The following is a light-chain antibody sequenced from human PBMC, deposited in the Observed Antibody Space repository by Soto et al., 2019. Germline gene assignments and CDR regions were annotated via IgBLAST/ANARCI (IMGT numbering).Light chain of an antibody. CDR2: GAS. Sequence: DIQMTQSPSSLSASIGDRVTITCRASQSITIYLNWYQQKPGEAPNLLIFGASTLQSGVPSRFSGSGSGTDFTLTISSLQPEDFATYYCQQSSEATWTFGQGTKVDIK. V-gene: IGKV1-39*01. J-gene: IGKJ1*01. CDR1: QSITIY. CDR3: QQSSEATWT.